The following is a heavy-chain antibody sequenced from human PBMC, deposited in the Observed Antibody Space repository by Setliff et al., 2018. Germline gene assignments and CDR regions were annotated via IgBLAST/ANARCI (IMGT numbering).Heavy chain of an antibody. D-gene: IGHD4-17*01. CDR2: INPSGGST. Sequence: ASVKVSCKASGYTFTSYYMHWVRQAPGQGLEWMGIINPSGGSTSYAQKLQGRVTMTTDTSTSTAYMELRSLRSDDTAVYYCARGGYRAEYGDYGDAFDIWGQGTMVTVSS. J-gene: IGHJ3*02. V-gene: IGHV1-46*01. CDR1: GYTFTSYY. CDR3: ARGGYRAEYGDYGDAFDI.